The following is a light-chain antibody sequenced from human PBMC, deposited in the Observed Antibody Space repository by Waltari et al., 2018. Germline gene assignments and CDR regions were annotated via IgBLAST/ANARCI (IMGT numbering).Light chain of an antibody. V-gene: IGLV3-25*03. CDR3: QSADTSFSYRV. CDR2: KDT. Sequence: SFELTQPPSVSVSPGQTARITCSGDALARQYIHWYQQKTGQAPVLLIKKDTERASGIPDRFSGPRSGTTVNLTSGGVQAEDEADYYCQSADTSFSYRVFGGGTKVTVL. J-gene: IGLJ1*01. CDR1: ALARQY.